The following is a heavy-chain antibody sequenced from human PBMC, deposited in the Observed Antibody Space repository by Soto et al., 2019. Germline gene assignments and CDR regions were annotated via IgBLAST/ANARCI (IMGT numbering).Heavy chain of an antibody. CDR3: AKGGSSSECSGGSCPSDY. CDR2: ISGSGGST. J-gene: IGHJ4*02. D-gene: IGHD2-15*01. V-gene: IGHV3-23*01. Sequence: EVQLLESGGGLVQPGGSLRLSCAASGFTFSSYAMSWVRQAPGKGLEWVSGISGSGGSTYYADSLKGRFTISRDNSKNTLYLQMNSLRAEDTAVYYCAKGGSSSECSGGSCPSDYWGQGTLVTVSS. CDR1: GFTFSSYA.